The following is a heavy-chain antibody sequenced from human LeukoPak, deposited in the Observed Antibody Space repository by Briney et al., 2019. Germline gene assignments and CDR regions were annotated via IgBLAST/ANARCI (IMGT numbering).Heavy chain of an antibody. CDR2: MFYTGTT. CDR3: AQGQWYYCDS. Sequence: PSETLSLTCTVSGGSTSSHYWSWIRHPPGKGLEWIGYMFYTGTTNYNPSLESRVTMSVDTSKKQFSLKRTSVTAADTAVYYCAQGQWYYCDSWGQGTLVTVSS. CDR1: GGSTSSHY. V-gene: IGHV4-59*11. D-gene: IGHD6-19*01. J-gene: IGHJ4*02.